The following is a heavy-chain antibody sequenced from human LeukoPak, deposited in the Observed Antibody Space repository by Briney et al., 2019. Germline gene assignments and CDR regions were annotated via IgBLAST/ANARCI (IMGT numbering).Heavy chain of an antibody. CDR1: GFTFSDYW. D-gene: IGHD6-6*01. V-gene: IGHV3-7*01. CDR2: IKQDGSQR. J-gene: IGHJ4*02. CDR3: ARRGGSSSRRSPIDY. Sequence: GGSLRLSCTASGFTFSDYWMTWVRQAPGKGPEWVANIKQDGSQRYYVDSVRGRFTISRDNAKNTLFLQMNGLRAEDTAVYYCARRGGSSSRRSPIDYWGQGTLVTVSS.